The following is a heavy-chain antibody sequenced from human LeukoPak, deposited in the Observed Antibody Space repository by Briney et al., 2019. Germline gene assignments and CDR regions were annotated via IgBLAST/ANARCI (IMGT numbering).Heavy chain of an antibody. CDR3: VRVEGSYQFDY. Sequence: GGSLRLSCAASGFTFSDHYMDWVRQAPGKGLEWVGRTRNKVNSYTTEYAASVKGRFTMSRDESKNSLYLQMNSLKTEDTAVYYCVRVEGSYQFDYWGQGTLVTVSS. D-gene: IGHD3-10*01. V-gene: IGHV3-72*01. CDR2: TRNKVNSYTT. CDR1: GFTFSDHY. J-gene: IGHJ4*02.